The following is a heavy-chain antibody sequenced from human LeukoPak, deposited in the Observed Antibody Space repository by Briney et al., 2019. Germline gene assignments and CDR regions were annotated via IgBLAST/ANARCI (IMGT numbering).Heavy chain of an antibody. CDR2: IRYDGSNK. CDR1: GFTFSSYG. Sequence: GGSLRLSCAASGFTFSSYGMHWVRLAPGKGLEWVAFIRYDGSNKYYADSVKGRFTISRDNSKNTLYLQMNSLRAEDTAVYYCAKALWCSGGSCYSGYFDYWGQGTLVTVSS. V-gene: IGHV3-30*02. D-gene: IGHD2-15*01. J-gene: IGHJ4*02. CDR3: AKALWCSGGSCYSGYFDY.